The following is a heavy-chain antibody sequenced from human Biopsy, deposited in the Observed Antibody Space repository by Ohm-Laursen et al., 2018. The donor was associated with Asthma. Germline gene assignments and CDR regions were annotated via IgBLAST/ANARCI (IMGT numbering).Heavy chain of an antibody. V-gene: IGHV3-53*01. Sequence: GSLRLSCSASGFTVSRDHMFWVRQAPGKGLEWVSVIYSGGGTYYADSVQGRVTISRDNSKNTLSLQMSSLRAEDTAVYYCARCGGDCPIRGFDSWGPGTLVTVSS. D-gene: IGHD2-21*02. CDR3: ARCGGDCPIRGFDS. CDR2: IYSGGGT. J-gene: IGHJ4*02. CDR1: GFTVSRDH.